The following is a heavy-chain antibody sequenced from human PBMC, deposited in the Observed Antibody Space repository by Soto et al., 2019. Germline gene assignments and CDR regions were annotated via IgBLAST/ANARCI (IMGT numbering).Heavy chain of an antibody. J-gene: IGHJ4*02. Sequence: QVQLQESGPGLVESSQTLSLTCTVSGGSISGSAYYWSWVRQHPGKGLEWIGYIYSSGSSYYNPSLKRRVTISGPTSKNLFSLKLSSVTAADTAVYYCARDTTVTHDYWGQGTLVTVSS. CDR2: IYSSGSS. V-gene: IGHV4-31*03. D-gene: IGHD4-4*01. CDR3: ARDTTVTHDY. CDR1: GGSISGSAYY.